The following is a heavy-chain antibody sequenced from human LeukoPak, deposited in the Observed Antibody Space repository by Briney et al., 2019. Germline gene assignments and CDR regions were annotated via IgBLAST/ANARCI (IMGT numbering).Heavy chain of an antibody. J-gene: IGHJ4*02. CDR3: AMLPHSSGWYGDY. Sequence: ASVKVSCKASGYTFTGYYMHWVRQAPGQGLEWMGWINPNSGGTNYAQQFQGRVTMTRDTSISTAYMELSRLRSDDTAVYYCAMLPHSSGWYGDYWGQGTLVTVSS. CDR1: GYTFTGYY. V-gene: IGHV1-2*02. CDR2: INPNSGGT. D-gene: IGHD6-19*01.